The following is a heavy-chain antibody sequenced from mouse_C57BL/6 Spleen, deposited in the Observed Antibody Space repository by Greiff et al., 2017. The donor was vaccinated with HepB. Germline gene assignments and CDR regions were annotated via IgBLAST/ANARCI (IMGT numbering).Heavy chain of an antibody. CDR2: IYPGDGDT. D-gene: IGHD1-1*01. V-gene: IGHV1-82*01. J-gene: IGHJ2*01. CDR1: GYAFSSSW. CDR3: ARGGYYGSSYVGTLYYFDY. Sequence: QVQLHQSGPELVKPGASVKISCKASGYAFSSSWMNWVKQRPGKGLEWIGRIYPGDGDTNYNGKFKGKATLTADKSSSTAYMQLSSLTSEDSAVYFCARGGYYGSSYVGTLYYFDYWGQGTTLTVSS.